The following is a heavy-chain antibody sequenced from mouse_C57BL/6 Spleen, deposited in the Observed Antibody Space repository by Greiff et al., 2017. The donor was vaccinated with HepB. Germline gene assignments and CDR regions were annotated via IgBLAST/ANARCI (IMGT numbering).Heavy chain of an antibody. V-gene: IGHV1-54*01. Sequence: QVQLKESGAELVRPGTSVKVSCKASGYAFTNYLIEWVKQRPGQGLEWIGVINPGSGGTNYNEKFKGKATLTADKSSSTAYMQLSSLTSEDSAVYFCARGESNYLFAYWGQGTLVTVSA. CDR1: GYAFTNYL. J-gene: IGHJ3*01. CDR2: INPGSGGT. D-gene: IGHD2-5*01. CDR3: ARGESNYLFAY.